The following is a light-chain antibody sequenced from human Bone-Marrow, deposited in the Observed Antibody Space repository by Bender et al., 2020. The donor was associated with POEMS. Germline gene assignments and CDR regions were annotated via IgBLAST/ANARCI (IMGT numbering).Light chain of an antibody. Sequence: QPALTQPASVSGSPGQSITISCTGTSSDVGSYNLVSWYQQHPGKAPKLMIYDVTNRPSGVSDRFSGSKSGNTASLTISGLQAEDEADYYCSSYTSSITVLFGGGTKLTVL. CDR1: SSDVGSYNL. CDR3: SSYTSSITVL. J-gene: IGLJ2*01. CDR2: DVT. V-gene: IGLV2-14*02.